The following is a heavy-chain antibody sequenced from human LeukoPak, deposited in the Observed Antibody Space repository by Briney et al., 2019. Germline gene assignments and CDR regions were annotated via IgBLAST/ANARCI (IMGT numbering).Heavy chain of an antibody. V-gene: IGHV1-8*01. CDR3: ARGGPDGSGSYYKDSDY. CDR1: GYTFTSYD. J-gene: IGHJ4*02. D-gene: IGHD3-10*01. Sequence: ASVKVSCKASGYTFTSYDISWVRQATGQGLEWMGWMNPNSGNTGYAQKFRGRVTMTRNTSISTAYMELNSLRSEDTAVYYCARGGPDGSGSYYKDSDYWGQGTLVTVSS. CDR2: MNPNSGNT.